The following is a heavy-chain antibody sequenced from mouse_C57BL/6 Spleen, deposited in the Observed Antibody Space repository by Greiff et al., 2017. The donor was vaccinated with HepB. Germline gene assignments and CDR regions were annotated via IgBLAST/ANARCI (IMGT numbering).Heavy chain of an antibody. J-gene: IGHJ2*01. CDR1: GYTFTSYS. CDR3: ARWGSNYFDY. CDR2: INPSSGYT. D-gene: IGHD1-1*01. Sequence: QVQLKEPGAELVRPGASVKMSCKASGYTFTSYSMHWVKQRPGQGLEWIGDINPSSGYTKYNQKFKDKSTLTVDKSSSTAYMQLSSLTSEDSAVCYCARWGSNYFDYWGQGTTLTVSS. V-gene: IGHV1-4*01.